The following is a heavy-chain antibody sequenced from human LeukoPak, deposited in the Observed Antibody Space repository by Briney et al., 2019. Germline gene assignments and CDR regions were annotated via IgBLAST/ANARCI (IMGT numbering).Heavy chain of an antibody. CDR2: IYYSGST. Sequence: KPSETLSLTCTVSGGSISSGSYYWSWIRQPAGKGLEWIGYIYYSGSTNYNPSLKSRVTISVDTSKNQFSLKLSSVTAADTAVYYCAREGYSYGFDYWGQGTLVTVSS. V-gene: IGHV4-61*10. CDR1: GGSISSGSYY. D-gene: IGHD5-18*01. J-gene: IGHJ4*02. CDR3: AREGYSYGFDY.